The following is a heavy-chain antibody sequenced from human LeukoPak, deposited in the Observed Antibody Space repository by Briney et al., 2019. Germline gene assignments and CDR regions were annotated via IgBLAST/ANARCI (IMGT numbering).Heavy chain of an antibody. CDR2: INHSGST. CDR1: GGSISSDSYY. CDR3: ARARTMIVS. D-gene: IGHD3-22*01. J-gene: IGHJ4*02. Sequence: PSETLSLTCTVSGGSISSDSYYWGWIRQPPGKGLEWIGEINHSGSTNYNPSLKSRVTISVDTSKNQFSLKLSSVTAADTAVHYCARARTMIVSWGQGTLVTVSS. V-gene: IGHV4-39*07.